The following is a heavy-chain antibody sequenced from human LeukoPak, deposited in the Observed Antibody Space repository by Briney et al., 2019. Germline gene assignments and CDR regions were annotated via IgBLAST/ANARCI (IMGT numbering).Heavy chain of an antibody. D-gene: IGHD6-13*01. CDR2: ISSSSSYI. J-gene: IGHJ3*02. CDR1: GFTFSSYS. V-gene: IGHV3-21*01. Sequence: GGSLRLSCAASGFTFSSYSMNWVRQAPGKGLEWVSSISSSSSYIYYADSVKGRFTISRDNSKNTLHLQMNSLRAEDTAVYYCAKTGPTPLYSSSWYGCCAFDIWGQGTMVTVSS. CDR3: AKTGPTPLYSSSWYGCCAFDI.